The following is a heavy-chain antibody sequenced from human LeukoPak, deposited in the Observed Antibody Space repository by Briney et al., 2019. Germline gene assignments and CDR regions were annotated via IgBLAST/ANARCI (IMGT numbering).Heavy chain of an antibody. D-gene: IGHD2-21*02. J-gene: IGHJ1*01. V-gene: IGHV4-61*01. CDR1: GGSLSSGNYY. Sequence: SETLSLTCTVSGGSLSSGNYYWSWIRQPPEKGLEWIGHMSYSGSAKYNPSLKSRVTISVDTSKNQISLRLSSVTAADTAVYYCARSNTFCGTDCSGYFQHWGQGTLVTVSS. CDR2: MSYSGSA. CDR3: ARSNTFCGTDCSGYFQH.